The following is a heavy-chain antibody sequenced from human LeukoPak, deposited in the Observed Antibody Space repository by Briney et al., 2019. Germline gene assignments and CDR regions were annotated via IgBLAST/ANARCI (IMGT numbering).Heavy chain of an antibody. J-gene: IGHJ4*02. V-gene: IGHV4-34*01. Sequence: SETLSLTCAVYGGSFSGYYWSWIRQPPGKGLEWIGEINHSGSTNYNPSLKSRVTISVDTSKNQFSLKLSSVTAADTAVYYCARLGRGVIKRYPFDHWGLGTLVTVSS. CDR2: INHSGST. CDR3: ARLGRGVIKRYPFDH. D-gene: IGHD3-16*02. CDR1: GGSFSGYY.